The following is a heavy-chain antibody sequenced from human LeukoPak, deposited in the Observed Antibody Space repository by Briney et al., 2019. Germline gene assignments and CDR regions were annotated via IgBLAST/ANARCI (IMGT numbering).Heavy chain of an antibody. CDR1: GYTFTSYD. V-gene: IGHV1-8*01. Sequence: AASVKVSCKASGYTFTSYDINRGRQATGQGLEWMGWMNPNSGNTGYAQKFQGRVTMTRNTSISTAYKELRSLRSEDKGVYYCARRTKRFLEWLPEYYFDYWGQGTLVTVSS. D-gene: IGHD3-3*01. J-gene: IGHJ4*02. CDR3: ARRTKRFLEWLPEYYFDY. CDR2: MNPNSGNT.